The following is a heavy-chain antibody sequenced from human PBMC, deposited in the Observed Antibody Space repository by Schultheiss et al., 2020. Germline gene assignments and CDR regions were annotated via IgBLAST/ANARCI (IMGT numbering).Heavy chain of an antibody. J-gene: IGHJ5*02. CDR3: ARGTVTDYYGSGILFDP. Sequence: SQTLSLTCTVSGGSISSYYWSWIRQPPGKGLEWIGYIYYSGSTNYNPSLKSRVTISVDTSKNQFSLKLSSVTAADTAVYYCARGTVTDYYGSGILFDPWGQGTLVTVS. V-gene: IGHV4-59*01. CDR1: GGSISSYY. CDR2: IYYSGST. D-gene: IGHD3-10*01.